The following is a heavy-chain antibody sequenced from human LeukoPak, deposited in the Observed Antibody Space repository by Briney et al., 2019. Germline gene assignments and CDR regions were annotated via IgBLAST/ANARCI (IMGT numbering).Heavy chain of an antibody. CDR3: ITHLDNSR. D-gene: IGHD6-13*01. V-gene: IGHV3-15*01. CDR1: VLTFSYAW. CDR2: IKSKTDGGTT. Sequence: PGGSLRLSCTASVLTFSYAWMSWVRQAPGKGLEWVGRIKSKTDGGTTDYAAPVKGRFTISRDDSKNTLYLQMNSLKIEDTAVHYCITHLDNSRWGQGTLVTVSS. J-gene: IGHJ4*02.